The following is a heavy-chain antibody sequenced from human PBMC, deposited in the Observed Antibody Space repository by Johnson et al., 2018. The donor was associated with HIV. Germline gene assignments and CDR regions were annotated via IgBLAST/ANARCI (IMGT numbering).Heavy chain of an antibody. CDR2: ISYDGSNK. J-gene: IGHJ3*02. D-gene: IGHD1-26*01. Sequence: VESGGGVVQPGRSLRLSCAASGFTFSRYALHWVRQAPGKVLAWAAVISYDGSNKYSADSVRGRFPISRDNSKNTLYLQMNSLRAEDTAVYYCARDKGGIVGYDAFDIWGQGTMVTVSS. V-gene: IGHV3-30-3*01. CDR3: ARDKGGIVGYDAFDI. CDR1: GFTFSRYA.